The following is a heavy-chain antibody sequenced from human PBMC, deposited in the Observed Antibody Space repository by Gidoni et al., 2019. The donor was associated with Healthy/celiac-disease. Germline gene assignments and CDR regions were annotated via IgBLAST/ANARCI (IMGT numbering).Heavy chain of an antibody. CDR3: AKSHSDYDGGAFDY. V-gene: IGHV3-23*01. D-gene: IGHD5-12*01. Sequence: EVQLLESGVGLVPRGGSLRLSCAAPGLTFGSHAMSWVRQAPGKGLEWGSAIRGSGCITYYADSVKGRFTISRDNSKNMLYLQMNSLRAEDTAIYYCAKSHSDYDGGAFDYWGQGTLVTVSS. J-gene: IGHJ4*02. CDR1: GLTFGSHA. CDR2: IRGSGCIT.